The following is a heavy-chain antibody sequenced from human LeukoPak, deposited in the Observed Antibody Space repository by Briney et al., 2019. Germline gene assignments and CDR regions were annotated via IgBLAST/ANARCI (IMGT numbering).Heavy chain of an antibody. CDR1: GFTFSSSW. CDR3: ARDAMVRGVINYYGMDV. Sequence: GGSLRLSCAASGFTFSSSWMHWVRQAPGRGLVYVSRINTDGSSTNYADSVKGRFTISRDNAKNSLYLQMNSLRTEDTAVFYCARDAMVRGVINYYGMDVWGKGTTVTVSS. CDR2: INTDGSST. V-gene: IGHV3-74*01. D-gene: IGHD3-10*01. J-gene: IGHJ6*04.